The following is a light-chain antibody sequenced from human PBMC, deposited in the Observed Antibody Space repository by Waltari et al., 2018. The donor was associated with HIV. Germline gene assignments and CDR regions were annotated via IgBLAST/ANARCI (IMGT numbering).Light chain of an antibody. Sequence: QSVLTQPPSASGTPGQRVTISCSGTRSNLGTNTVNWYQIIPGTAPKLLIYNDNQRPSGVPDQFSGSRSGTSASLAISGLQSEDEADYYCAAWDDRLDGQGVFGGGTTLTVL. CDR1: RSNLGTNT. CDR3: AAWDDRLDGQGV. V-gene: IGLV1-44*01. J-gene: IGLJ3*02. CDR2: NDN.